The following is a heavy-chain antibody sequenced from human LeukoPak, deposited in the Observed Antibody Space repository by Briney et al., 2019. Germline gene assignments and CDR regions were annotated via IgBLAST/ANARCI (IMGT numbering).Heavy chain of an antibody. CDR3: ASYGSGSSGIDY. D-gene: IGHD3-10*01. CDR1: EFTFTDYA. Sequence: GGSLRLSCSASEFTFTDYAMSWVRQAPGKGLEWVSVIGGYDGSSYYADSVKGRFTISRDNAKNSLYLHMNSPRAEDTAVYYCASYGSGSSGIDYWGQGTLVTVSS. V-gene: IGHV3-23*01. CDR2: IGGYDGSS. J-gene: IGHJ4*02.